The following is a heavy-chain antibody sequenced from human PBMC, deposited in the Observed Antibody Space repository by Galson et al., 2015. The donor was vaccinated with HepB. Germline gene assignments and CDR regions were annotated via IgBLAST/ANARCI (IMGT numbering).Heavy chain of an antibody. Sequence: SLRLSCAASGFTFDDYGMTWVRQAPGKGLEWVSSINWNGNSIGYADSVRGRFTISRDNAKNSLYLQMNSLRVEDTALYYCVRERWFGVRTVYYGKDVWGQGTTVTVSS. CDR2: INWNGNSI. CDR3: VRERWFGVRTVYYGKDV. J-gene: IGHJ6*02. V-gene: IGHV3-20*04. CDR1: GFTFDDYG. D-gene: IGHD3-10*01.